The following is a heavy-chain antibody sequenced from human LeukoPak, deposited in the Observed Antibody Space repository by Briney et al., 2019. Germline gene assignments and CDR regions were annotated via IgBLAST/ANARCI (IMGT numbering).Heavy chain of an antibody. CDR1: GYTFTGYY. Sequence: ASVKVSCKASGYTFTGYYMHWVRQAPGQGLEWMGWINPNSGGTNYAQTFQGRVTMTADTSTTTAYMELSSLTSDDTAFYYCARAIAGALMVTGYWGQGTLVTVSS. J-gene: IGHJ4*02. CDR3: ARAIAGALMVTGY. CDR2: INPNSGGT. D-gene: IGHD1-26*01. V-gene: IGHV1-2*02.